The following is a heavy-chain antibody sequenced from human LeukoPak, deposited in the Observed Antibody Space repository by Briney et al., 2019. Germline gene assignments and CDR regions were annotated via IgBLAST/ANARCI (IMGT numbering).Heavy chain of an antibody. CDR1: GGSISSSPYY. D-gene: IGHD2-2*01. CDR2: IYYRGSN. Sequence: SETLSLTCTVSGGSISSSPYYWGWIRQPPGKGLEWIGTIYYRGSNYSNPSLNSRVTISLDTSKNQFSLRLRSVTAADTALYYCARHYLSDGILSTFDPWGQGTLVPVSS. CDR3: ARHYLSDGILSTFDP. J-gene: IGHJ5*02. V-gene: IGHV4-39*01.